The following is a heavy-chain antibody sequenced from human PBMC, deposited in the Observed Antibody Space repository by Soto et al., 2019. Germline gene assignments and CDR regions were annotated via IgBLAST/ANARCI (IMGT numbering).Heavy chain of an antibody. CDR2: SRNKDNSHTT. D-gene: IGHD2-2*01. CDR3: VRAKFTNSRFNFDF. CDR1: GFTFSDHH. Sequence: EVQLVESGGGLVQPGGSLRLSCAVSGFTFSDHHMDWVRQTPGKGLEWVGRSRNKDNSHTTEYAASVKGRFTISRDESKNSLCLQKNSLQTADAAVYFCVRAKFTNSRFNFDFWGQGTLVTVSS. V-gene: IGHV3-72*01. J-gene: IGHJ4*02.